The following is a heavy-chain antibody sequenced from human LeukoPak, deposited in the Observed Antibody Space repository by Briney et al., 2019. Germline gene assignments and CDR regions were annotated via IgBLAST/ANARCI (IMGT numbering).Heavy chain of an antibody. D-gene: IGHD6-19*01. CDR2: ISAYNGNT. Sequence: GASVKVSWKASGYTFTSYGISWVRQAPGQGLEWMGWISAYNGNTKYAQKLQGRVTMTTDTYTSTAYMELRSLRSDDTAVYYCVRVAIAVAATSWFDPWGQGTLVTVSS. CDR1: GYTFTSYG. V-gene: IGHV1-18*01. J-gene: IGHJ5*02. CDR3: VRVAIAVAATSWFDP.